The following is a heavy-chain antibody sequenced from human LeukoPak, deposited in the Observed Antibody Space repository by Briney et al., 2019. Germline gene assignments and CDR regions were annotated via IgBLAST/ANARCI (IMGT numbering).Heavy chain of an antibody. V-gene: IGHV3-7*01. CDR1: VFTFIRSC. Sequence: GGSLRLSCTASVFTFIRSCMNCIRQAPGKGGEWVANINPDGDGMSFVASVKGRFTMSRDNAHSSPHLQMNSLRVEDTAFYYCAAWTDRGYSYWGKGVLVTVSS. CDR2: INPDGDGM. D-gene: IGHD5-12*01. CDR3: AAWTDRGYSY. J-gene: IGHJ4*02.